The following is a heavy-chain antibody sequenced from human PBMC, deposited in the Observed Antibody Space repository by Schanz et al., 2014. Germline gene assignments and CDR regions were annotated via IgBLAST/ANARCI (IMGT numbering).Heavy chain of an antibody. CDR2: INSDGTTT. V-gene: IGHV3-74*01. CDR3: AMGGYQLHH. D-gene: IGHD1-7*01. CDR1: GFTFSTYW. Sequence: AQLVESGGGVVQPGGSLRLSCAASGFTFSTYWMHWVRQAPGKGLVWVSHINSDGTTTTYADSVKGRFTISRDNAENTQYLQMNSLRVEDTAVYYCAMGGYQLHHWGQGTLVTVSS. J-gene: IGHJ4*02.